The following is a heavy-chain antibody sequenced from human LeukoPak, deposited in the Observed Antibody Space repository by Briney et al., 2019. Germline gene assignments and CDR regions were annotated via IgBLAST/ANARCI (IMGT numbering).Heavy chain of an antibody. CDR1: GGSISSYY. V-gene: IGHV4-59*01. CDR2: IYYSGST. Sequence: PSETLSLTCTVSGGSISSYYWSWIRQPPGKGLEWIGYIYYSGSTNYNPSLKSRVTISVDTSKNQFSLKLSSVTAADTAVYYCARGRRDGYNVKIYHWFDPWGQGTLVTVSS. CDR3: ARGRRDGYNVKIYHWFDP. D-gene: IGHD5-24*01. J-gene: IGHJ5*02.